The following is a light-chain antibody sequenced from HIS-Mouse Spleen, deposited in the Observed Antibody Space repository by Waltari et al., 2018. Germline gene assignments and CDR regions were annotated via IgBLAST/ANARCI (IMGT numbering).Light chain of an antibody. CDR1: QSVSSSY. CDR3: QQDYNLPYT. CDR2: GAS. J-gene: IGKJ2*01. V-gene: IGKV3D-7*01. Sequence: EIVMTQSPATLSLSPGERATLSCRASQSVSSSYLSWYQQKPGQAPRLLIYGASTRATGIPARFSGSVSRTDFTLTISSLQPEDFAVYYCQQDYNLPYTFGQGTKLEIK.